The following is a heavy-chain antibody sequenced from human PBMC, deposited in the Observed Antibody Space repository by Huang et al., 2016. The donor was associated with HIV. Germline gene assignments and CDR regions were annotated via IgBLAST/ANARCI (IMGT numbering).Heavy chain of an antibody. D-gene: IGHD2-8*02. Sequence: EVQLVESGGGLIQPGGSLRLSCAASGFTVSTNYMTWVRQAPGKGLEGVSLIYSGGTTYYADSVKGRFTISRDDSGNTLYLHMTSLRAGDTAVYYCAKEGDTGAALGYWGQGTLVTVS. CDR1: GFTVSTNY. V-gene: IGHV3-53*01. CDR3: AKEGDTGAALGY. CDR2: IYSGGTT. J-gene: IGHJ4*02.